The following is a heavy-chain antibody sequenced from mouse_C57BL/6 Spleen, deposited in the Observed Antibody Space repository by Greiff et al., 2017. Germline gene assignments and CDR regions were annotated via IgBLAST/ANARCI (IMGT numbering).Heavy chain of an antibody. Sequence: QVQLQQPGAELVKPGASVKLSCKASGYTFTSYWMHWVKQRPGQGLEWIGMIHPNSGSTNYNEKFKSKATLTVDKSSSTAYMQLSSLTSEDSEVYYCARSYGNYYDYWGQGTTLTVSS. V-gene: IGHV1-64*01. CDR3: ARSYGNYYDY. D-gene: IGHD2-1*01. J-gene: IGHJ2*01. CDR1: GYTFTSYW. CDR2: IHPNSGST.